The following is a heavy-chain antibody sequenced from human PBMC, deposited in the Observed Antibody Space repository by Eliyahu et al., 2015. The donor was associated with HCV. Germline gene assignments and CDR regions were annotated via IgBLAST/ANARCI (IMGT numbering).Heavy chain of an antibody. CDR3: AKGPMVRGVYGMDV. J-gene: IGHJ6*02. CDR2: ISYDGSNK. D-gene: IGHD3-10*01. CDR1: GFTFXSYG. Sequence: QVQLVESGGGVVQPGRSLRLSCAASGFTFXSYGLHWVRQAPGKGLEWVAVISYDGSNKYYADSVKGRFTISRDNSKNTLYLQMNSLRAEDTAVYYCAKGPMVRGVYGMDVWGQGTTVTVSS. V-gene: IGHV3-30*18.